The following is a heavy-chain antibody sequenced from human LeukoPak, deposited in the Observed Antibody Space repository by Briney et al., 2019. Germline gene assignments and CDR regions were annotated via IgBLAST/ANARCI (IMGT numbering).Heavy chain of an antibody. CDR2: IYYSGST. Sequence: PSETLSLTXTVSGGSISSYYWSWIRQPPGKGLEWIGYIYYSGSTNYNPSLKSRVTISVDTSKNQFSLKLSSVTAADTAVYYCARFACSSTSCYSVWFDPWGQGTLVTVSS. V-gene: IGHV4-59*01. CDR1: GGSISSYY. CDR3: ARFACSSTSCYSVWFDP. J-gene: IGHJ5*02. D-gene: IGHD2-2*01.